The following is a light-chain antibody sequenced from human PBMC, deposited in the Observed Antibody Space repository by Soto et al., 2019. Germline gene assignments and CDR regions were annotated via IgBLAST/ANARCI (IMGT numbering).Light chain of an antibody. CDR1: QSINSC. Sequence: DSQISQYPSTLSASVGDRVTIACLSSQSINSCLAWYQQRPGKAPKLLIYDTSSLQSGVPSRFSGSGSGTDFTLTISSLQPEDFATYYCQQSYSTLWTFGQGTKVDIK. V-gene: IGKV1-39*01. J-gene: IGKJ1*01. CDR3: QQSYSTLWT. CDR2: DTS.